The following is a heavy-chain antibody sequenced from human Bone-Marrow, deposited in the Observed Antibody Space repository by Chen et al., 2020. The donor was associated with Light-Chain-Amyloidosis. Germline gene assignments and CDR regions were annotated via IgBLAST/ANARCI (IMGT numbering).Heavy chain of an antibody. V-gene: IGHV3-33*06. Sequence: QVQLVESGGGVVQPGKSLRLSCAASRFTFSTYAMHWVRQAPGKGLEWVGVIWYDGSKKYYADSVKGRFTISRDNSKNALYLQMNSLRVEDTAVYYCTKSPIAVTGAYFQHWGQGTPVSVSS. J-gene: IGHJ1*01. CDR3: TKSPIAVTGAYFQH. CDR1: RFTFSTYA. CDR2: IWYDGSKK. D-gene: IGHD6-19*01.